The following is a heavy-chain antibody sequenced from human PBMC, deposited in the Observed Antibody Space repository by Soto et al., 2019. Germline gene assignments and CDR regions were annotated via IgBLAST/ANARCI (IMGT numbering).Heavy chain of an antibody. CDR3: ASGCSGGSCYSEYFQY. D-gene: IGHD2-15*01. V-gene: IGHV3-23*01. Sequence: GGSLRLSCAASGFTFSSYAMSWVRQAPGKGLEWVSAISGSGGSTYYADSVKGRFTISRDNSKNTLYLQMNSLRAEDTAVYYCASGCSGGSCYSEYFQYWGQGTLVTVSS. CDR2: ISGSGGST. J-gene: IGHJ1*01. CDR1: GFTFSSYA.